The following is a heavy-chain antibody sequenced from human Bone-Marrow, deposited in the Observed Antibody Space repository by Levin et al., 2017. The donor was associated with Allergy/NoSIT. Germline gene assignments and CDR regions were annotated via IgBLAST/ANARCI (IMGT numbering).Heavy chain of an antibody. D-gene: IGHD3-10*01. CDR3: ARYGSGTLFNDYYYFIDV. Sequence: MPSETLSLTCSISGGSISSSYWWSWVRQPPGKGLEWIGEIYQSGGTNYNPSLKSRLTISLDNSKKQFFLKLSSVTAADTAVYYCARYGSGTLFNDYYYFIDVWGKGTTVTVSS. CDR1: GGSISSSYW. V-gene: IGHV4-4*02. J-gene: IGHJ6*03. CDR2: IYQSGGT.